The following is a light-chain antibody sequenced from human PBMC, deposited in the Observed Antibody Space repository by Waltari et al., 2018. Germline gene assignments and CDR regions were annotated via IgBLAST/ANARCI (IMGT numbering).Light chain of an antibody. J-gene: IGLJ7*01. Sequence: QSVLTQPPSVSAAPGQRVTISCSGGRSSLGNHYVSWYRQFPGTAPKLLIYEVTERPSGIAGRFSGSKSGTSATLDITGLQAGDEADYYCGTWDSSLSGAVFGGGTHLTVL. V-gene: IGLV1-51*02. CDR3: GTWDSSLSGAV. CDR2: EVT. CDR1: RSSLGNHY.